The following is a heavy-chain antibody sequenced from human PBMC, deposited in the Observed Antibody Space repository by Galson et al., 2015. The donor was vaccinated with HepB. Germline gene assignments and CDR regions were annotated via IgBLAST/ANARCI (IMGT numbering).Heavy chain of an antibody. V-gene: IGHV1-69*02. CDR1: GGTFSSYT. CDR3: ARAPRFGELFGAFDI. D-gene: IGHD3-10*01. J-gene: IGHJ3*02. CDR2: IIPFLDIA. Sequence: SVKVSCKASGGTFSSYTISWVRQAPGQGLEWMGRIIPFLDIANYAQKLQGRVTINTDKSTSTAYMELSSLRSEDTAVYYCARAPRFGELFGAFDIWGQGTMITVSS.